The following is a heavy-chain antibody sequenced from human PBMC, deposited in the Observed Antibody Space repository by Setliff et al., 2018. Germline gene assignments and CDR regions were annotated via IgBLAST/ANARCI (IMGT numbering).Heavy chain of an antibody. J-gene: IGHJ4*02. D-gene: IGHD6-13*01. CDR2: ISPYSGNS. CDR3: SRLVRFCTRTACQRLSGDDY. Sequence: ASVKVSCKASGYTFSGYGVSWVRQAPGQGLEWLGWISPYSGNSYSAPKFQGRLFLTTDTSAATAYLDLRSLRSDDTAVYFCSRLVRFCTRTACQRLSGDDYWGQGTLVTVSS. CDR1: GYTFSGYG. V-gene: IGHV1-18*01.